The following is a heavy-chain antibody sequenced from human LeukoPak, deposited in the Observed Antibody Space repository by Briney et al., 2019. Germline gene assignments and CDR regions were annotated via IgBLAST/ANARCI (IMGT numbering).Heavy chain of an antibody. Sequence: GPTVKVSCKASGGTFSSYAISWVRLAPGQGLEWMGRIIPILGIANYAQKFQGRVTITADKSTSTAYMELSSLRSEDTAVYYCAKLHDYSNSFYYYGMDVWGQGTTVTVSS. V-gene: IGHV1-69*04. D-gene: IGHD4-11*01. CDR1: GGTFSSYA. CDR3: AKLHDYSNSFYYYGMDV. CDR2: IIPILGIA. J-gene: IGHJ6*02.